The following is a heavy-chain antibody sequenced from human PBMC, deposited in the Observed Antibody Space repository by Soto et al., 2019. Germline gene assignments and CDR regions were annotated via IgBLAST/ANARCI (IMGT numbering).Heavy chain of an antibody. J-gene: IGHJ3*01. CDR2: IHSDGSST. CDR3: ARGDSGAFDL. CDR1: GVTFSYYW. Sequence: EVQLVESGGGLVRAGGSLRLSCAASGVTFSYYWMHLVRQAPGKGLALFSRIHSDGSSTTYADFVKVRFIISRDNARSTVDLQMSSVRVENTAVYYCARGDSGAFDLWGQVTVVAVSS. D-gene: IGHD6-19*01. V-gene: IGHV3-74*01.